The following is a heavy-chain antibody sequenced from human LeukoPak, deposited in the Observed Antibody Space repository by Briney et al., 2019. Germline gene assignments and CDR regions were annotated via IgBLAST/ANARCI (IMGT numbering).Heavy chain of an antibody. V-gene: IGHV3-30-3*01. CDR2: ISYNGSNK. J-gene: IGHJ4*02. CDR3: TTEYNFNYYDSSGYYY. Sequence: PGRSLRLSCAASGFTFSSYAMHWVRQAPGKGLEWVAVISYNGSNKYYADSVKGRFTISRDNSKNTLYLQMNSLKTEDTAVYYCTTEYNFNYYDSSGYYYWGQGTLVTVSS. D-gene: IGHD3-22*01. CDR1: GFTFSSYA.